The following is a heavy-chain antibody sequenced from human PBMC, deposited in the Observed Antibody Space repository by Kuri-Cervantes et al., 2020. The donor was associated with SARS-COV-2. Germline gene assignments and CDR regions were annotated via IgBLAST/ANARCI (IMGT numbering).Heavy chain of an antibody. CDR1: GFTFSTYA. J-gene: IGHJ4*02. D-gene: IGHD6-6*01. Sequence: GESLKISCAASGFTFSTYAMSWVRQAPGKGLQWVSCISGSGDNTYYADSVKGRFTISRDNSKNTLYLQMNSLGAEDTAMYYCANLGWGAAPPEYWGQGTRVTGYS. CDR2: ISGSGDNT. V-gene: IGHV3-23*01. CDR3: ANLGWGAAPPEY.